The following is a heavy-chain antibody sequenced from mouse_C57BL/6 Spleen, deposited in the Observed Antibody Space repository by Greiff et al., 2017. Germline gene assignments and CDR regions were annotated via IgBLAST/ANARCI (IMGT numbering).Heavy chain of an antibody. J-gene: IGHJ4*01. Sequence: EVQLQQSGAELVRPGASVKLSCTASGFNIKDDYMHWVKQRPEQGLEWIGWIDPENGDTEYASKFQGKATITADTSSNTAYLQLSSLTSEDTAVYYCTMPYGRGDYAMDYWGQGTSVTVSS. V-gene: IGHV14-4*01. D-gene: IGHD1-1*01. CDR1: GFNIKDDY. CDR2: IDPENGDT. CDR3: TMPYGRGDYAMDY.